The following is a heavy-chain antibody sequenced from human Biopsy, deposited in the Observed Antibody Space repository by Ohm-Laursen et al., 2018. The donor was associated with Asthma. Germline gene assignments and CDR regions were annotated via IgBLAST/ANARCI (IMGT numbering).Heavy chain of an antibody. V-gene: IGHV4-30-4*02. Sequence: SDTLSLTCTISGGSISSGSYYWSCVRQPPGKGLEWIGYIYYIGSTYYNPSLKSRVAISLDKSKNQFSLKLSSVTAADTVVYFCARRGGVRRYFDYWGQGTLVTVSS. CDR2: IYYIGST. J-gene: IGHJ4*02. D-gene: IGHD3-16*01. CDR3: ARRGGVRRYFDY. CDR1: GGSISSGSYY.